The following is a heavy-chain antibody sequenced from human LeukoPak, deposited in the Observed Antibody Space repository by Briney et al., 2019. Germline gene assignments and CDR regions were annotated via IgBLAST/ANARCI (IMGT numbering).Heavy chain of an antibody. CDR1: GGSISSGSYY. J-gene: IGHJ4*02. D-gene: IGHD3-10*01. Sequence: SETLSLTCTVSGGSISSGSYYWSWIRQPAGKGLEWIGRIYTSGSTTYNSSLKSRVTISLDTSKNHFSLRLSSVTAADTAVYYCTRAPYGSGFDYWGQGTLVTVSS. V-gene: IGHV4-61*02. CDR2: IYTSGST. CDR3: TRAPYGSGFDY.